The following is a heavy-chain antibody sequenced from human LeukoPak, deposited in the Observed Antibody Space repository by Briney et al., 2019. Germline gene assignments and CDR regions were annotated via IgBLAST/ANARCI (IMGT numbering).Heavy chain of an antibody. D-gene: IGHD3-10*01. V-gene: IGHV4-4*02. CDR1: GGSISSSNW. Sequence: PSGTLSLTCAVSGGSISSSNWWSWVRQPPGKGLEWIGEIYHSGSTNYNPSLKSRVTISVDKSKNQFSLKLSSVTAADTAVYYCARDGGESLHANFDYWGQGTLVTVSS. J-gene: IGHJ4*02. CDR3: ARDGGESLHANFDY. CDR2: IYHSGST.